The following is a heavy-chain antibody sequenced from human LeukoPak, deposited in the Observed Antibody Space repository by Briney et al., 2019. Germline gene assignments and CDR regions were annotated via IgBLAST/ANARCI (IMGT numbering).Heavy chain of an antibody. V-gene: IGHV3-9*01. D-gene: IGHD2-15*01. CDR1: GFTFDDYA. J-gene: IGHJ6*02. CDR2: ISWNSGSI. Sequence: GGSLRPSCAASGFTFDDYAMHWVRQAPGKGLEWVSGISWNSGSIGYADSVKGRFTISRDNAKNSLYLQMNSLRAEDTALYYCAKDMFSLGYCSGGSCYPGDYYYYGMDVWGQGTTVTVSS. CDR3: AKDMFSLGYCSGGSCYPGDYYYYGMDV.